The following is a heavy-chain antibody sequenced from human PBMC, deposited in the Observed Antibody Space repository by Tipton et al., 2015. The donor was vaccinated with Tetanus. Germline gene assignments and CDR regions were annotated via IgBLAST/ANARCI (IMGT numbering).Heavy chain of an antibody. CDR2: INIDGSTT. V-gene: IGHV3-74*01. Sequence: SLRLSCAASGSTFSSYWMHWVRQAPGEGLVWVSRINIDGSTTDYADSVRGRFTISRDNAKNTLFLQMNSLRAEDTAVYFCARICSGTTCNAPYWGQGTLVTVSS. J-gene: IGHJ4*02. CDR1: GSTFSSYW. CDR3: ARICSGTTCNAPY. D-gene: IGHD2-2*01.